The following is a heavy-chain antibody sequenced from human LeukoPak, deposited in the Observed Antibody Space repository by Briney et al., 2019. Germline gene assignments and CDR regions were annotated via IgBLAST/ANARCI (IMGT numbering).Heavy chain of an antibody. V-gene: IGHV1-18*01. CDR1: GYTFTSYG. CDR2: ISAYNGNT. D-gene: IGHD2-2*01. CDR3: ARAGQYAIACSSTSCSPVDAFDI. J-gene: IGHJ3*02. Sequence: GASVKVSCKASGYTFTSYGISWVRQAPGQGLEWMGWISAYNGNTNYAQKLQGRVTMTTDTSTSTAYMELRSLRSDDTAVYYCARAGQYAIACSSTSCSPVDAFDIWGQGTMVTVSS.